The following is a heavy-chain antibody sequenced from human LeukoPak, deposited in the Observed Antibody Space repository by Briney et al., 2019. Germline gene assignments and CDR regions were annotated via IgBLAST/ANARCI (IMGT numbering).Heavy chain of an antibody. Sequence: SVKVSCKASGGTFSSYAISWVRQAPGQGLEWMGRIIPILGIANYAQKFQGRVTITADKSTSTAYMELSSLRSEDTAVYYCARGESGYSLLRPFDYWGQGTLVTVSS. CDR2: IIPILGIA. D-gene: IGHD5-18*01. CDR1: GGTFSSYA. J-gene: IGHJ4*02. V-gene: IGHV1-69*04. CDR3: ARGESGYSLLRPFDY.